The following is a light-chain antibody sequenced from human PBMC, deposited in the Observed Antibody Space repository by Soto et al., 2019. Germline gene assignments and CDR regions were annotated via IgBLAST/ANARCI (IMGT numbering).Light chain of an antibody. CDR2: DVT. Sequence: QSVLTQPASVSGSLGQSITISCTGTTSDVGAYNYVSWYQQHPGKAPQLVIYDVTNRPSGVSNRFSGSKSGNTASLTISGLQGENEADYYGSSYTSSSTLVFGGGTQLTVL. CDR3: SSYTSSSTLV. V-gene: IGLV2-14*03. CDR1: TSDVGAYNY. J-gene: IGLJ3*02.